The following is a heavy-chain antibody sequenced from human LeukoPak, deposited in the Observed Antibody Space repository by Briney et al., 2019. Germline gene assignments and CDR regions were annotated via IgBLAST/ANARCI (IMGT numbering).Heavy chain of an antibody. Sequence: GGSLRLFCAASGFTFSSYAMSWVRQAPGKGLEWVSAISGSGGSTYYADSVKGRFTISRDNSKNTLYLQMNSLRAEDTAVYYCAKRTVVVDYYFDYWGQGTLVTVSS. CDR1: GFTFSSYA. J-gene: IGHJ4*02. V-gene: IGHV3-23*01. D-gene: IGHD3-22*01. CDR2: ISGSGGST. CDR3: AKRTVVVDYYFDY.